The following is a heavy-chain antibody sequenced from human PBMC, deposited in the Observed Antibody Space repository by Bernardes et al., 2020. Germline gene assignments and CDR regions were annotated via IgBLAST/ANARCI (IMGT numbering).Heavy chain of an antibody. Sequence: SGPTLVKPTQTLTLTCTFSGFSLNISGVAVGWIRQPPGKALEWLALIYWDDDKRYSPSLESRLTITKDTSKKQVVLTMTNMDPVDTATYYCAHRPWRGGGFYAFDIWGQGTMVTVSS. CDR2: IYWDDDK. CDR1: GFSLNISGVA. CDR3: AHRPWRGGGFYAFDI. D-gene: IGHD3-10*01. V-gene: IGHV2-5*02. J-gene: IGHJ3*02.